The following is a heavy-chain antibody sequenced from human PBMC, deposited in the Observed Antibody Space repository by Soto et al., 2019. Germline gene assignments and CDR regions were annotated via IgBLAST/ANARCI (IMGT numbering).Heavy chain of an antibody. D-gene: IGHD2-15*01. CDR3: ARDLYCSGGRCYGQHRHYYYGMDV. CDR1: GYTFTSYG. CDR2: IIPFYGTA. Sequence: SVKVSCKASGYTFTSYGISWVRQAPGQGLEWMGWIIPFYGTANYAQKLQGRVTITADESTSTAYRELSSLRSEDTAVYYCARDLYCSGGRCYGQHRHYYYGMDVWGQGTTVTVS. J-gene: IGHJ6*02. V-gene: IGHV1-69*13.